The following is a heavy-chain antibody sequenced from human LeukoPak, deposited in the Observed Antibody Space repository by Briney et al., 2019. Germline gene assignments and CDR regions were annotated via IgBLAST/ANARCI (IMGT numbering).Heavy chain of an antibody. D-gene: IGHD4-23*01. J-gene: IGHJ5*02. CDR3: ARLGGYNWFDP. CDR1: GFTFSSYE. V-gene: IGHV3-48*03. CDR2: ISSSSSTI. Sequence: GGSLRLSCAASGFTFSSYEMNWVRQAPGKGLEWVSYISSSSSTIYYADSVKGRFTISRDNAKNSLYLQMNSLRAEDTAVYYCARLGGYNWFDPWGQGTLVTVSS.